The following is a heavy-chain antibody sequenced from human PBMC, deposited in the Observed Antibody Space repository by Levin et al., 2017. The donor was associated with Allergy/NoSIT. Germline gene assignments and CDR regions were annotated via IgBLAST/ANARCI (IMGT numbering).Heavy chain of an antibody. D-gene: IGHD5-12*01. CDR1: FFPFLLSF. CDR2: IWDDGYKK. CDR3: ARVLRFYYYYYMDV. V-gene: IGHV3-33*01. Sequence: PGGSLRLSFSSSFFPFLLSFLPFFLPSPFKGLEWVAVIWDDGYKKYYADSVKGRFTISRDNSKNTLYLQMNSLRAEDTAVYYCARVLRFYYYYYMDVWGKGTTVTVSS. J-gene: IGHJ6*03.